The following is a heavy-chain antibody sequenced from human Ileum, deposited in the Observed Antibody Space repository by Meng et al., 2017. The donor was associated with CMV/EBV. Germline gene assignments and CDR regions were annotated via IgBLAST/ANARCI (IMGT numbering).Heavy chain of an antibody. J-gene: IGHJ4*02. Sequence: SLLLSCTGSGFTFGDYAMSWVRQAPGKGLEWVGFIRSTLYGGTTEYAASVRGRFTISRDDSKFIAYLQMDSLKIEDAGIYYCARSSPRYDFYQDYWGQGTLVTVSS. V-gene: IGHV3-49*04. CDR2: IRSTLYGGTT. CDR1: GFTFGDYA. D-gene: IGHD3-3*01. CDR3: ARSSPRYDFYQDY.